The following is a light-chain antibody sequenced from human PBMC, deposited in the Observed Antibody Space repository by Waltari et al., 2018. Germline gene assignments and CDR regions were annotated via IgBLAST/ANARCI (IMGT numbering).Light chain of an antibody. V-gene: IGKV1-16*02. CDR3: LQYSDYPLT. J-gene: IGKJ4*01. CDR2: YVS. Sequence: DIQMTQSPSSLSASVGDRGTITCRASPGISNYLAWFPQKPGKAPKSLIYYVSSLQSGVPSKFSGSGSGTDFTLTISSLQPEDFATYYCLQYSDYPLTFGGGTKVEIK. CDR1: PGISNY.